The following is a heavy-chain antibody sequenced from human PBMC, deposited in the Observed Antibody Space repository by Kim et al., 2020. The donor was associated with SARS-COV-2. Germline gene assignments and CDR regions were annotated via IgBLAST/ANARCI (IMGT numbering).Heavy chain of an antibody. J-gene: IGHJ5*02. Sequence: GGSLRLSCAASGLTFSTSTMSWVRQAPEKGLEWVSTIDGSGGSTYYADSVKGRFTISRDNSKNTVFLQMSSLRADDTAVYYCAKFGSGTSFDPWGQGTLV. CDR3: AKFGSGTSFDP. CDR1: GLTFSTST. CDR2: IDGSGGST. D-gene: IGHD3-10*01. V-gene: IGHV3-23*01.